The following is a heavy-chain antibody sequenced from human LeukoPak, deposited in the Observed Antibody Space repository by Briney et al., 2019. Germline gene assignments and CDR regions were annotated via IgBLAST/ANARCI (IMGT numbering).Heavy chain of an antibody. D-gene: IGHD3-3*01. V-gene: IGHV3-64D*09. CDR1: GFPFSSYA. CDR2: ISDSGGST. Sequence: GGSLRLSCSASGFPFSSYAMHWVRQAPGKGLEYVSAISDSGGSTYYADSVKGRFTISRDNSKNTLYLQMSSLRAEDTAVYFCARFETCQCDDVFDIWGQGTMVTVSS. J-gene: IGHJ3*02. CDR3: ARFETCQCDDVFDI.